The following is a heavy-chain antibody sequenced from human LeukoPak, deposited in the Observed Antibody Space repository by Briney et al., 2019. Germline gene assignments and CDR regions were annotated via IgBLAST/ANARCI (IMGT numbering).Heavy chain of an antibody. Sequence: GGSLRLSCAASGFTVSSNYMSWVRQAPGKGLEWVSSISSSSSYIYYADSVKGRFTISRDNAKNSLYLQMNSLRAEDTAVYYCARDGPLERGKDAFDIWGQGTMVTVSS. CDR3: ARDGPLERGKDAFDI. D-gene: IGHD1-1*01. J-gene: IGHJ3*02. V-gene: IGHV3-21*01. CDR2: ISSSSSYI. CDR1: GFTVSSNY.